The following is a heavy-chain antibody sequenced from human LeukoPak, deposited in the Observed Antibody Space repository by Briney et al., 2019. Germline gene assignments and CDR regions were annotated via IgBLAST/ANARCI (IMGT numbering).Heavy chain of an antibody. D-gene: IGHD3-10*01. CDR3: ARDRARGGRTFYI. CDR2: ISRNSNYI. Sequence: GGSLRLSCAASGFTFITYTMNWVRQAPGKGLEWVSSISRNSNYIYYTDSVKGRFTISRDNAKNSLYLQMNSLRAEDTAVYYCARDRARGGRTFYIWGQGTMVTVSS. J-gene: IGHJ3*02. CDR1: GFTFITYT. V-gene: IGHV3-21*01.